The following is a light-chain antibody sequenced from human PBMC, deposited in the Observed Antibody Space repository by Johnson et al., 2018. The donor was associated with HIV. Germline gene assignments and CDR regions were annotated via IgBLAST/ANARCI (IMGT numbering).Light chain of an antibody. CDR1: SSNIGNHY. CDR2: ENN. Sequence: QSVLTQPPSVSAAPGQKVTISCSGTSSNIGNHYVSWYQLLPGTAPKLLIYENNKRPSGIPDRFSGSTSGTSATLRITGLQTGDEADYYCGTWDSSLSAHVFGTGTKVTVL. J-gene: IGLJ1*01. CDR3: GTWDSSLSAHV. V-gene: IGLV1-51*01.